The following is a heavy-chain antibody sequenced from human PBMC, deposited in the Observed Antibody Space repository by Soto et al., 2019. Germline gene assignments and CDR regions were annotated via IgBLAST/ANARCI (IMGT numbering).Heavy chain of an antibody. V-gene: IGHV3-74*01. Sequence: PGGSLRLSCAASGFTFSSYWMHWVRQAPGKGLVWVSRINSDGSSTSYADSVKGRFTISRDNAKNTLYLQMNSLRAEDTAVYYCAREVVDIVATSWFDPWGQGTLVTVSS. CDR3: AREVVDIVATSWFDP. CDR2: INSDGSST. J-gene: IGHJ5*02. CDR1: GFTFSSYW. D-gene: IGHD5-12*01.